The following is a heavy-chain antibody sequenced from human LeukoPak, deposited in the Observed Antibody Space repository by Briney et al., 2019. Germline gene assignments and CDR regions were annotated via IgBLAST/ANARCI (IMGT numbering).Heavy chain of an antibody. J-gene: IGHJ5*02. Sequence: GGSLRLSCAASGFTFSRDGMHWVRQAPGKGLEWVAVIRHDGSNKYYADSVKGRFTISRDNSKNTLYLQMNSLRAEDTAVYYCARERIRGNWFDPWGQGTLVTVSS. CDR3: ARERIRGNWFDP. CDR1: GFTFSRDG. V-gene: IGHV3-30*02. CDR2: IRHDGSNK. D-gene: IGHD2/OR15-2a*01.